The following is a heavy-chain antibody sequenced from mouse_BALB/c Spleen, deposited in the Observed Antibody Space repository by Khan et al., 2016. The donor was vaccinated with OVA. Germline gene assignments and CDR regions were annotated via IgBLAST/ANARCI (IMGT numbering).Heavy chain of an antibody. J-gene: IGHJ3*01. CDR1: GYTFTSYW. V-gene: IGHV1-7*01. CDR3: TNQCSSAAWFTY. D-gene: IGHD1-1*01. Sequence: QVRLQQSGAELAKPGASVKMSCKASGYTFTSYWMHWVKQRPGQGLEWIGYINPSTDYTEYNQKFKDKATLTADKSSSTAYMQLTSLTSEDAAVYYCTNQCSSAAWFTYWGQGTLVTVSA. CDR2: INPSTDYT.